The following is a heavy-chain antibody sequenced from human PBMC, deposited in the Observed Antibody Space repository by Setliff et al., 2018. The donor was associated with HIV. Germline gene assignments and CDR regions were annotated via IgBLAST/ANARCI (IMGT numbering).Heavy chain of an antibody. CDR2: INEDGSDK. CDR3: ALLWPFDY. CDR1: GFTFSSSW. Sequence: GESLKISCAASGFTFSSSWMRWVRQAPGKGLEWVANINEDGSDKYYMDSVKGRFSISRDNADNSLYLQMNSLRGEDTAIYYCALLWPFDYWGQGALVTVSS. V-gene: IGHV3-7*03. J-gene: IGHJ4*02. D-gene: IGHD3-10*01.